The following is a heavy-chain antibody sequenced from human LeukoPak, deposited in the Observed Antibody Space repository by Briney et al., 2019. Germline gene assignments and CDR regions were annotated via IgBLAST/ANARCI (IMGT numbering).Heavy chain of an antibody. CDR2: ISNSGDAT. J-gene: IGHJ4*02. V-gene: IGHV3-23*01. CDR1: VFTFSNDS. D-gene: IGHD1-1*01. Sequence: GGSLRLSCAASVFTFSNDSMSWVRQAPWKGLEWVSTISNSGDATYYADSVKGRFTISRDNSKNTLYLQMNSLRAEDTAVYYCAKAPPYKKYFDYWGQGTLVTVSS. CDR3: AKAPPYKKYFDY.